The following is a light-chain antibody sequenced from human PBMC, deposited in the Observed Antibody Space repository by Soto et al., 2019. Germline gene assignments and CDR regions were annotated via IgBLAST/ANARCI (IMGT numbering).Light chain of an antibody. CDR3: QQYETLPPT. CDR2: DAS. CDR1: QDISNY. V-gene: IGKV1-33*01. Sequence: DIQMTQSPSSLSASVGDRVTITCQASQDISNYLNWYQQKPGEAPKLLIYDASDLETGVPSRFSGSASGTHFTFTISSLQPEDIATYYCQQYETLPPTFGGGTKVEIK. J-gene: IGKJ4*01.